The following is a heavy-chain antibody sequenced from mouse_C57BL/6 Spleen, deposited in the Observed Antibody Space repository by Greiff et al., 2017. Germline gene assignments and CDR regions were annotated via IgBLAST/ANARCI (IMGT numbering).Heavy chain of an antibody. CDR1: GYAFTNYL. Sequence: QVQLQQSGAELVRPGTSVKVSCKASGYAFTNYLIEWVKQRPGQGLEWIGVINPGSGGTNYNEKFKGKATLTADKSSSTAYMQLSSLTSEDSAVYFCARDSGAYWGQGTLVTVSA. CDR2: INPGSGGT. J-gene: IGHJ3*01. D-gene: IGHD3-1*01. V-gene: IGHV1-54*01. CDR3: ARDSGAY.